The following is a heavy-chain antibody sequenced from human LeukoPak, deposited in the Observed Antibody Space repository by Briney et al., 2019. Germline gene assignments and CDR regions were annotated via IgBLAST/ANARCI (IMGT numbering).Heavy chain of an antibody. J-gene: IGHJ4*02. CDR1: GFTFSSYA. CDR3: AKGGTTFDF. D-gene: IGHD2/OR15-2a*01. Sequence: PGGSLRLSCAASGFTFSSYAMSWVRQAPGKGLEWVANIKYDGSEKYYVDSVKGRFTISRDNAKNSLYLQMNSLRAEDTALYYCAKGGTTFDFWGQGTLVTVSS. CDR2: IKYDGSEK. V-gene: IGHV3-7*01.